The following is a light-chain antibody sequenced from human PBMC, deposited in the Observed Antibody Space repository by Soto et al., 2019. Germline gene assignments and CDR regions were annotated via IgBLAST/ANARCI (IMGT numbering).Light chain of an antibody. CDR2: GAS. CDR1: RGVSSGY. Sequence: EIVLTQSPGSLSLSLGERATLSCRASRGVSSGYLAWYQQKPGQAPRLLIFGASIRATGIPDRFSGSGSGNDFTLSISRLEPEDFAVYFCQQYGSSPTFGGGTKVEIK. J-gene: IGKJ4*01. CDR3: QQYGSSPT. V-gene: IGKV3-20*01.